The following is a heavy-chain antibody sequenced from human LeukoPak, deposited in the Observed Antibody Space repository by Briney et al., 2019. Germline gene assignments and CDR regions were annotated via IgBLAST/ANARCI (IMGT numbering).Heavy chain of an antibody. CDR3: AGGPWYYYDSSGYYDY. CDR2: MNPNSGNT. V-gene: IGHV1-8*01. CDR1: GYTFTSYD. Sequence: GASVKVSCKASGYTFTSYDINWVRQATGQGLEWMGWMNPNSGNTGYAQKFQGRVTMTRNTSISTAYMELSSLRAEDTAVYYCAGGPWYYYDSSGYYDYWGQGTLVTVSS. J-gene: IGHJ4*02. D-gene: IGHD3-22*01.